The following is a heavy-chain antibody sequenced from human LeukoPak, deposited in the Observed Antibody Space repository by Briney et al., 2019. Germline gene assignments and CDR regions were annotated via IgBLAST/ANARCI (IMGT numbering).Heavy chain of an antibody. CDR1: GFTFHDYA. D-gene: IGHD3-10*01. Sequence: GGSLRLSCVASGFTFHDYAMSWVRQVPGKGLEWVSLISGDGGSASYAASVKGRFTISRDNSKNSLYLQMNSLRTEDTAFYYCAKASSGSSSRPTDYWGQGTLVTVSS. CDR3: AKASSGSSSRPTDY. V-gene: IGHV3-43*02. CDR2: ISGDGGSA. J-gene: IGHJ4*02.